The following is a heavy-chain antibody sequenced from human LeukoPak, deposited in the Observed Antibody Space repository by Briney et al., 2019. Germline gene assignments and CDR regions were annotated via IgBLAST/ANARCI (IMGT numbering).Heavy chain of an antibody. Sequence: PSETLSLTCTFSVGSISSYYWSCIRQPPGKGLEWRGYSYYSGSTNYNAAVKGRGTIAVDKSKNQLSLQLSSVPAADTDVYYCASGGYDLWSGPDAFDLWAQGPMVPVSS. CDR3: ASGGYDLWSGPDAFDL. J-gene: IGHJ3*01. V-gene: IGHV4-59*01. CDR1: VGSISSYY. D-gene: IGHD3-3*01. CDR2: SYYSGST.